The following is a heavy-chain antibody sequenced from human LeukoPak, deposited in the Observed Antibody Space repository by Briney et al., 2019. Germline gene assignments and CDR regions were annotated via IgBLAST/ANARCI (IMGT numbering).Heavy chain of an antibody. J-gene: IGHJ4*02. CDR2: ILPILGIA. CDR3: STVDNVQLWPPFAY. CDR1: GGTFSSYA. D-gene: IGHD5-18*01. Sequence: ASVKVSCKGSGGTFSSYAISWVRQAHGQGLEWMGSILPILGIANYAQEFEGRRTFTADKSTSKAYMELSRLRYADTAVYYCSTVDNVQLWPPFAYWGQGAMVTVFS. V-gene: IGHV1-69*04.